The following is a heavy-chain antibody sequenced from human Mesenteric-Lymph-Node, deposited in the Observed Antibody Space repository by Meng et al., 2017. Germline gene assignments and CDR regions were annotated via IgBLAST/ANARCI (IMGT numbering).Heavy chain of an antibody. D-gene: IGHD5-12*01. CDR3: ARDLGWGGKGIVATIDNYYYYGMDV. CDR2: TYYRSKWYN. J-gene: IGHJ6*02. CDR1: GDSVSSNSAA. Sequence: SQTRSLTGAISGDSVSSNSAAWNWIRQSPSRGLEWLGRTYYRSKWYNDYAVSVKSRITINPDTSKNQFSLQVNSVTPEDTAVYYCARDLGWGGKGIVATIDNYYYYGMDVWGQGTTVTVSS. V-gene: IGHV6-1*01.